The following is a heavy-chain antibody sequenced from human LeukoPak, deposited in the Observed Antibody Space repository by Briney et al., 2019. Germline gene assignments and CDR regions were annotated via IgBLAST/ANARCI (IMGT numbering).Heavy chain of an antibody. D-gene: IGHD2-2*02. J-gene: IGHJ6*03. CDR2: IYYSGST. CDR3: ARAQYCSSTSCYNDAGGTYYYYYYMDV. Sequence: SETLSLTCTVSGDSISSYYWSWIRQPPGKGLEWIGYIYYSGSTNYSPSLKSRVTISVDTSKNQFSLKLSSVTAADTAVYYCARAQYCSSTSCYNDAGGTYYYYYYMDVWGKGTTVTISS. CDR1: GDSISSYY. V-gene: IGHV4-59*01.